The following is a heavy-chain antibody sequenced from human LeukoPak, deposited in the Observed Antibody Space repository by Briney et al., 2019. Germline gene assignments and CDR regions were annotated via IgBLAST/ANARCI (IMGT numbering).Heavy chain of an antibody. CDR3: ARGLYYYVGLDI. CDR2: INHSGST. CDR1: GGSFSGYY. Sequence: SETLSLTCAVYGGSFSGYYWSWIRQPPGKGLEWIGEINHSGSTNYNPSLKSRVTISVDTSKNQFSLKLSSVTAADTAVYYCARGLYYYVGLDIWGQGTMVTVSS. V-gene: IGHV4-34*01. J-gene: IGHJ3*02. D-gene: IGHD3-10*02.